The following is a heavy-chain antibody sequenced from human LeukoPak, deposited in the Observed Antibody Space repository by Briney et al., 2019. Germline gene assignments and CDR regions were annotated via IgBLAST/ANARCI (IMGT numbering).Heavy chain of an antibody. D-gene: IGHD2-2*01. V-gene: IGHV4-39*01. Sequence: KPSATLSLTCTVSGGSISSTSYYWGWVRQPPGKRLEWIGSIYYSGSTYYNPSLKRRITISVDTSKNQFTLKLSSVPAADTAVYYCARGYCSSTSCYGIVEYWGQGPLVTVSS. CDR3: ARGYCSSTSCYGIVEY. CDR1: GGSISSTSYY. J-gene: IGHJ4*02. CDR2: IYYSGST.